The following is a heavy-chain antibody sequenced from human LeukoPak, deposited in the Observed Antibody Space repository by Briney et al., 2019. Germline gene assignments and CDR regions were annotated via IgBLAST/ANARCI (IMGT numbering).Heavy chain of an antibody. V-gene: IGHV1-8*01. J-gene: IGHJ6*02. CDR1: GYTFTSYD. CDR3: ARVFGKSDIVVVPSLRYYYGMDV. CDR2: MNPNSGNT. D-gene: IGHD2-2*01. Sequence: ASVKVSCKASGYTFTSYDINWVRQATGQGLEWMGWMNPNSGNTGYAQKFQGRVTMTRNTSISTAYMELSSLRSEDTAVYCCARVFGKSDIVVVPSLRYYYGMDVWGQGTTVTVSS.